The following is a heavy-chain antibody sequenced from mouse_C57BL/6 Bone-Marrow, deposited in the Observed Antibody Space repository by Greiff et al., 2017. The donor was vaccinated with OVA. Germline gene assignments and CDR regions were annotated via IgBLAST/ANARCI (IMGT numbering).Heavy chain of an antibody. CDR1: GYTFTSYC. CDR2: IHPNGGST. Sequence: QVQLQQPGAELVKPGASVKLSCKASGYTFTSYCMHWVKQRPGQGLEWIGMIHPNGGSTNYNEKFKSKATLTVDKSSSTAYMQLSRLTSEDSAVYYCERYIRTTTETAYYLDYWGQGTTLTVSS. V-gene: IGHV1-64*01. D-gene: IGHD1-1*01. CDR3: ERYIRTTTETAYYLDY. J-gene: IGHJ2*01.